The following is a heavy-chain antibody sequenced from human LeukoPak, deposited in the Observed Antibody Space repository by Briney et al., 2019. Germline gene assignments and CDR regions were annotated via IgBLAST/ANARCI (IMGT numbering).Heavy chain of an antibody. V-gene: IGHV1-2*02. D-gene: IGHD2-15*01. CDR3: ARARLRFSGYCSGGSCYPADY. CDR2: INPNSGGT. CDR1: GYTFTGYY. Sequence: ASVKVSCKASGYTFTGYYMHWARQAPGQGLEWMGWINPNSGGTNYAQKFQGRVTMTRDTSISTAYMELSRLRSDDTAVYYCARARLRFSGYCSGGSCYPADYWGQGTLVTVSS. J-gene: IGHJ4*02.